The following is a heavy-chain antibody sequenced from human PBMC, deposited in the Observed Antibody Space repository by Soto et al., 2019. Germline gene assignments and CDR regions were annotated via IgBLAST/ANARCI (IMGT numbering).Heavy chain of an antibody. J-gene: IGHJ5*02. CDR3: TRDASRDSSDNSWFDP. D-gene: IGHD6-13*01. Sequence: GGSLRLSCAASGFTFRSFTMNWVRQAPGKGLEWVSTISSNSAYIYYTDALRGRFTISRDNAKNSLHLQINSLRAEDTAVYYCTRDASRDSSDNSWFDPWGQGTLVTVSS. CDR2: ISSNSAYI. V-gene: IGHV3-21*01. CDR1: GFTFRSFT.